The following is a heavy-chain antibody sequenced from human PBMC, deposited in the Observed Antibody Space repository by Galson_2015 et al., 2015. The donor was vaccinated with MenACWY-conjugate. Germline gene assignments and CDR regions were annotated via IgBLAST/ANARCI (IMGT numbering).Heavy chain of an antibody. CDR3: AKGAPGGPVGYWFFDL. D-gene: IGHD2-8*02. CDR1: GFTFSGHA. J-gene: IGHJ2*01. Sequence: SLRLSCAASGFTFSGHAMSWVRQSPGKGLEWVSGISAGGDTTDYADSVKGRFTISRDNSRDTLYLQMSSLRPEDTALFYCAKGAPGGPVGYWFFDLWGRGTLVTVSS. V-gene: IGHV3-23*01. CDR2: ISAGGDTT.